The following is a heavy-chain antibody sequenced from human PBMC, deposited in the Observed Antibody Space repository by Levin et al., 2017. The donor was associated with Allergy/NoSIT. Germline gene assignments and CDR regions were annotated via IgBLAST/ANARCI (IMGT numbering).Heavy chain of an antibody. V-gene: IGHV3-23*01. CDR2: ISGSGGST. Sequence: GGSLRLSCAASGFTFSSYAMSWVRQAPGKGLEWVSGISGSGGSTYYADSVKGRFTISRDNSKNTLYLLMNSLRAEDTAVYYYAKGTRGYSSGWYGLDYWGQGTLVTVSS. J-gene: IGHJ4*02. D-gene: IGHD6-19*01. CDR1: GFTFSSYA. CDR3: AKGTRGYSSGWYGLDY.